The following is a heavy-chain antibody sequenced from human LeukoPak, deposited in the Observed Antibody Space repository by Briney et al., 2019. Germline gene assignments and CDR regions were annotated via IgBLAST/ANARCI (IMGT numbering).Heavy chain of an antibody. CDR1: GSTYSSCE. CDR2: ISSSGSTI. Sequence: PGGSLCLSWTSSGSTYSSCEMNSVRQAPGKGLEWVSYISSSGSTIYYADSVKGRFTISRDNAKNSLYLQMSSLIAEDTAVYYRTGTGRYSYAVLFDYWGQGTLVTVSS. D-gene: IGHD5-18*01. V-gene: IGHV3-48*03. J-gene: IGHJ4*02. CDR3: TGTGRYSYAVLFDY.